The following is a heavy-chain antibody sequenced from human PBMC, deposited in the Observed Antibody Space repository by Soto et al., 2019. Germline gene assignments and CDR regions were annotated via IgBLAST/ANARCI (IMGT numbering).Heavy chain of an antibody. CDR2: ISGSGGST. V-gene: IGHV3-23*01. D-gene: IGHD2-15*01. CDR1: GFTFSSYA. Sequence: EVQLLESGGGLVQPGGSLRLSCAASGFTFSSYAMSWVRQAPGKGLEWVSAISGSGGSTYYADSVEGRFTISRDNSKNTLYLQMNSLRAEDTAVYYCAKIGCSGGSCYVLVDWGQGTLVTVSS. CDR3: AKIGCSGGSCYVLVD. J-gene: IGHJ4*02.